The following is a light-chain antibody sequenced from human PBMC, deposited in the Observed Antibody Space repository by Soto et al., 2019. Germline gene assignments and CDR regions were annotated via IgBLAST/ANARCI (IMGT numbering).Light chain of an antibody. CDR3: SSYTSSSTLEV. CDR1: SSDVGGYNY. CDR2: EVS. Sequence: QFALTQPASVSGSPGQSITISCTGTSSDVGGYNYVSWYQQHPGKAPKLMIYEVSNRPSGVSNRFSGSKSGYTASLTISGLQAEDEADYYCSSYTSSSTLEVFGGGTTLTVL. J-gene: IGLJ3*02. V-gene: IGLV2-14*01.